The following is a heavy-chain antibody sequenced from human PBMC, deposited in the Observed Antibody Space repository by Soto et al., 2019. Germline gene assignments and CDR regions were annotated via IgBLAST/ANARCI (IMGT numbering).Heavy chain of an antibody. V-gene: IGHV1-2*02. CDR1: AFTVYY. CDR3: ALERQLNSPSDGFDI. CDR2: INPNTGVT. Sequence: QVQLVQSGAEVKKPGTSVKVSCKASAFTVYYLHWVRQAPGQGLQWMGRINPNTGVTNYAQQFQGRVTMTSDTSTTTVFMDLTNLDFDDRAVYYCALERQLNSPSDGFDIWGQGTLVTVSS. J-gene: IGHJ3*02. D-gene: IGHD6-13*01.